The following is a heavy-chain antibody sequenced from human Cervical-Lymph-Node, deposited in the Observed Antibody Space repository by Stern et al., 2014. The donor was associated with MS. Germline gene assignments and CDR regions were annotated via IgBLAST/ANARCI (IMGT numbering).Heavy chain of an antibody. CDR2: IWYDGSNK. Sequence: VQLEESGGGVVQPGRSLRLSCAASGFTFSSYGMHWVRQAPGKGLEWVAVIWYDGSNKYYADSVKGRFTISRDNSKNTLYLQMNSLRAEDTAVYYCARDPSGWLGGADYWGQGTLVTVSS. CDR3: ARDPSGWLGGADY. CDR1: GFTFSSYG. V-gene: IGHV3-33*01. J-gene: IGHJ4*02. D-gene: IGHD6-19*01.